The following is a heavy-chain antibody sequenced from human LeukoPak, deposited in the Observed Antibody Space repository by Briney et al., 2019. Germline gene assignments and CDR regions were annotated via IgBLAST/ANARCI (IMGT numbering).Heavy chain of an antibody. CDR3: ARDPVWGSA. CDR1: GDSVSSKSAA. CDR2: TYYRSKWNY. V-gene: IGHV6-1*01. J-gene: IGHJ5*02. D-gene: IGHD7-27*01. Sequence: SQTLSLTCAISGDSVSSKSAAWNWIRKSPSRGLEWLGRTYYRSKWNYEYAAPVKSRITIRPDTSKNQFSLQLNSVTPEDTAVYYCARDPVWGSAWGQGTLVTVSS.